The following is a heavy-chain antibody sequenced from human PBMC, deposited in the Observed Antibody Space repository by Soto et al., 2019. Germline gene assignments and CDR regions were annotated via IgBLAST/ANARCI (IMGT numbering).Heavy chain of an antibody. CDR2: IYYSGST. Sequence: SETLSLTCTVSGGSISSGGYYWSWIRQHPGKGLEWIGYIYYSGSTYYNPSLKSRVTIPVDTSKNQFSLKLSSVTAADTAVYYCASTLRPREYYYDSSGYYPHPFDYWGQGTLVTVSS. J-gene: IGHJ4*02. CDR3: ASTLRPREYYYDSSGYYPHPFDY. D-gene: IGHD3-22*01. CDR1: GGSISSGGYY. V-gene: IGHV4-31*03.